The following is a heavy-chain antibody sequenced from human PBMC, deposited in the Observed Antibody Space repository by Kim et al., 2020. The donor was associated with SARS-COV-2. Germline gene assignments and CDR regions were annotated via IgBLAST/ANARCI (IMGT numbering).Heavy chain of an antibody. J-gene: IGHJ3*02. D-gene: IGHD3-10*01. V-gene: IGHV3-15*01. Sequence: KGRFTISRDDSENTLYLQMNSLKTEDTAVYYCTTAAYYYGSGTPGGAFDIWGQGTMVTVSS. CDR3: TTAAYYYGSGTPGGAFDI.